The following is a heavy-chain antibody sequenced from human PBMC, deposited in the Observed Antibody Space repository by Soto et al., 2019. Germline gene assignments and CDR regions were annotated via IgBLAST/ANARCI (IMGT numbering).Heavy chain of an antibody. D-gene: IGHD3-3*01. CDR2: ISGSGGST. V-gene: IGHV3-23*01. CDR1: GFTFNNYA. CDR3: AKAGDPYYDFWSGLNWFDP. Sequence: GGSLRLSCAASGFTFNNYAMSWVRQAPGKGLEWVSTISGSGGSTYYADSVKGRFTISRDNSKNTLYLQMNSLRAEDTAVYYCAKAGDPYYDFWSGLNWFDPWGQGTLVTVSS. J-gene: IGHJ5*02.